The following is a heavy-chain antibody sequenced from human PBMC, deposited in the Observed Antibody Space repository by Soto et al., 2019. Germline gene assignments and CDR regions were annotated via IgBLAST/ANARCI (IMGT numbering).Heavy chain of an antibody. CDR1: GFTFSYYA. V-gene: IGHV3-64*01. CDR2: ISTNGGSK. CDR3: ARDRCPNSLCYAPSRD. J-gene: IGHJ4*02. D-gene: IGHD2-2*01. Sequence: EVQLVKSGGGLVQPGGSLRLSCAASGFTFSYYAMHWVRQAPGKGLEFVSAISTNGGSKYYGNSVKGRFTISRDNSKSTLYLQMDSLTAEDMAVYYCARDRCPNSLCYAPSRDWGRGTLVTVSS.